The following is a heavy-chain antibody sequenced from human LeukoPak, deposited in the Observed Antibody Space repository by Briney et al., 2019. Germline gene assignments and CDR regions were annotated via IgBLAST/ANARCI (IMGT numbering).Heavy chain of an antibody. V-gene: IGHV4-4*07. J-gene: IGHJ5*02. Sequence: PSETLSLTCTVSGVSLSSYYWTWIRQSAGKGLEWIGRINTSGSTHYNPSLRSRVTMSVNTSKNQFSLNLTSVTAADTAVYSCAREGGDPRWLDPWGQGTLVTVSS. CDR1: GVSLSSYY. D-gene: IGHD6-25*01. CDR2: INTSGST. CDR3: AREGGDPRWLDP.